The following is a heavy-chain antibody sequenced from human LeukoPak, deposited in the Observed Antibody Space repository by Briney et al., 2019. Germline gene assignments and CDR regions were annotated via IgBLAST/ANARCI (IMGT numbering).Heavy chain of an antibody. CDR1: GFTFSNHA. CDR3: ARGRSYRSGWSDGGLDY. V-gene: IGHV3-30-3*01. CDR2: ISYDGSNK. D-gene: IGHD6-19*01. J-gene: IGHJ4*02. Sequence: TGGSLRLSCAASGFTFSNHAMHWVRQAPGKGLECVAVISYDGSNKYYADSVKGRFTISRDNSKNTLYLQMNSLRAEDTAVYFCARGRSYRSGWSDGGLDYWGQGTLVTVSS.